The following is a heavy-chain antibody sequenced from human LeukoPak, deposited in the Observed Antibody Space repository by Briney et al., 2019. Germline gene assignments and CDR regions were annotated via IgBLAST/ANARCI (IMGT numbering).Heavy chain of an antibody. CDR2: INPNSGGT. CDR3: ARVPYYYDSSGYYSNDY. D-gene: IGHD3-22*01. V-gene: IGHV1-2*02. Sequence: ASVKVSCKASGYTSTGYYMHWVRQAPGQGLEWMGWINPNSGGTNYAQKFQGRVTMTRDTSISTAYMELSRLRSDDTAVYYCARVPYYYDSSGYYSNDYWGQGTLVTVSS. CDR1: GYTSTGYY. J-gene: IGHJ4*02.